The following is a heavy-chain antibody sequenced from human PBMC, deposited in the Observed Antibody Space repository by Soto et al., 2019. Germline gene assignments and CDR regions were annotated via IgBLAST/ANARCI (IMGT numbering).Heavy chain of an antibody. J-gene: IGHJ6*03. CDR1: DFSLASGKVG. CDR3: ARILFGRSVAGGYFYMDV. V-gene: IGHV2-26*01. CDR2: IFSNVEK. Sequence: HVTLKESGPVLVKPTETLTLTCTVSDFSLASGKVGVTCIRQPPGKALEWLAHIFSNVEKSYRTSLKDRLTISEDTSNSQVVLSMTNVDPADTATYYCARILFGRSVAGGYFYMDVWGKGTTVTVSS. D-gene: IGHD6-19*01.